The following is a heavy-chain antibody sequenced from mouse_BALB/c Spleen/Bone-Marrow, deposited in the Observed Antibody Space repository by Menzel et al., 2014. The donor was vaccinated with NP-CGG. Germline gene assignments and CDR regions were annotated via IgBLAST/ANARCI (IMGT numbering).Heavy chain of an antibody. CDR1: GYTFTSYW. CDR3: ARTYGDSHYFYGMDY. Sequence: QVQLQQSGAELVKPGTSVKLSCKPSGYTFTSYWMHWVKQRPGQGLEWIGEINPSNGRTNYNEKFKNKATLTVDKSSSTAYMHLSSLTSEDSAVYFCARTYGDSHYFYGMDYWGQGTSVTVSS. D-gene: IGHD2-13*01. J-gene: IGHJ4*01. CDR2: INPSNGRT. V-gene: IGHV1S81*02.